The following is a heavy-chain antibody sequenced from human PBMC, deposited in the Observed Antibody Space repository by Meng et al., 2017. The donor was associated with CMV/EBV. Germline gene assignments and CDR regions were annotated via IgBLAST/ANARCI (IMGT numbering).Heavy chain of an antibody. Sequence: GGSLRLSCAASGFTFSSYGMHWVRQAPGKGLEWVAVIWYDGSNKYYADSVKGRFTISRDNSKNTLYLQMNSLRAEDTAVYYCAREERSGWKYYYGVDVWGQGTTVTVSS. V-gene: IGHV3-33*01. CDR1: GFTFSSYG. CDR2: IWYDGSNK. D-gene: IGHD6-19*01. CDR3: AREERSGWKYYYGVDV. J-gene: IGHJ6*02.